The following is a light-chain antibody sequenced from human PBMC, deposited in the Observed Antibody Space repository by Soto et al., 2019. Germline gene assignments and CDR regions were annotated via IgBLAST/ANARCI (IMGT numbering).Light chain of an antibody. CDR1: QSVSSSY. CDR2: GAS. J-gene: IGKJ2*01. CDR3: QQYGSAYT. Sequence: EIVLTQSPCTLSLSPGERATLSCRASQSVSSSYLAWYQQKPGQAPRLLIYGASSRATGIPDMFSGSWSGTDFTLTISRLEPEDFEDYYCQQYGSAYTFGQGTKLEIK. V-gene: IGKV3-20*01.